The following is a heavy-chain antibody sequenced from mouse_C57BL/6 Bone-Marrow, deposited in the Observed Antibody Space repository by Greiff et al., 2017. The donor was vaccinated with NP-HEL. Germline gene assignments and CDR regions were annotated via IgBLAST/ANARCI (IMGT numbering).Heavy chain of an antibody. V-gene: IGHV5-4*03. CDR2: ISYGGSYT. D-gene: IGHD1-1*01. CDR1: GFTFSSYA. J-gene: IGHJ1*03. CDR3: ARGVYYGLGFDV. Sequence: EVNVVESGGGLVKPGGSLKLSCAASGFTFSSYAMSWVRQTPEKRLEWVATISYGGSYTYYPDNVKGRFTISRDNAKNNLYLQMSHLKSEDTAMYYCARGVYYGLGFDVWGTGTTVTVSS.